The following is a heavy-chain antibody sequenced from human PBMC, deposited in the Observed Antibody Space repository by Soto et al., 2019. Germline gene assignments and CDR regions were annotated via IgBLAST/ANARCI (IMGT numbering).Heavy chain of an antibody. D-gene: IGHD2-2*01. CDR1: GYTLTELS. V-gene: IGHV1-24*01. CDR3: ATGGLNIVVVPAATSDFDY. J-gene: IGHJ4*02. Sequence: GASVKVSCKVSGYTLTELSMHWVRQAPGKGLEWMGGFDPEDGETIYAQKFQGRVTMTEDTSTETAYMELSSLRSEDTAVYYCATGGLNIVVVPAATSDFDYWGQGTLVTVSS. CDR2: FDPEDGET.